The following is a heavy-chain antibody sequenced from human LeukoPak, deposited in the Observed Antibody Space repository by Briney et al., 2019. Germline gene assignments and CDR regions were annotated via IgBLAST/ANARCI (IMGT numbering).Heavy chain of an antibody. CDR1: GYTFTGYY. CDR3: ARDISSGYDYPYYFDY. Sequence: ASVKVSCKASGYTFTGYYMHWVRPAPGRGVEWMGWISAYNGNTNYAQKLQCRVTMTTDTSTSTAYMELRSLRSDDTAVYYCARDISSGYDYPYYFDYWGQGTLVTVSS. V-gene: IGHV1-18*04. J-gene: IGHJ4*02. CDR2: ISAYNGNT. D-gene: IGHD5-12*01.